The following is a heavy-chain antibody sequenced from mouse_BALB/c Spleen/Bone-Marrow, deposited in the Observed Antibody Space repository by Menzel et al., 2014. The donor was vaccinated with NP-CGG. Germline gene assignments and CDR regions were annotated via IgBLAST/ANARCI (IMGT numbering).Heavy chain of an antibody. CDR1: GFNIKDTY. CDR3: ARLGYRYGYWFFGV. V-gene: IGHV14-3*02. D-gene: IGHD2-14*01. Sequence: VQLKQSGAELVKPGASVKLSCTASGFNIKDTYMHWVKQRSEQGLEWIGRIDPANGYTKYDPKFQGKATITADTSSNTAYLQLSSLTSEDTAVYYCARLGYRYGYWFFGVWGAGTTVTVSS. CDR2: IDPANGYT. J-gene: IGHJ1*01.